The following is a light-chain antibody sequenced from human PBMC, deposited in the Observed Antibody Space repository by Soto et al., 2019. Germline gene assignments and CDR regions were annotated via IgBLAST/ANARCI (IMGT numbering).Light chain of an antibody. J-gene: IGKJ4*01. CDR3: QQYGSEHQT. V-gene: IGKV3-20*01. CDR1: QSVISTF. CDR2: VAS. Sequence: ENVLTQSPGTLSLSPGERATLSCRASQSVISTFLAWYQQKPGQAPRLLIYVASNRSTGIPDRFSGSGSGTDFTLTISRLEPEDFAVYYCQQYGSEHQTFGRGTKVEIK.